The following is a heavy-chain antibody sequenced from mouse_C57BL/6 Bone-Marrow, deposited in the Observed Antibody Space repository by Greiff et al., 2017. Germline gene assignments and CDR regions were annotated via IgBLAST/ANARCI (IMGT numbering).Heavy chain of an antibody. CDR3: ARLPYYYGSSYGWFAY. CDR2: ISSGGSYT. CDR1: GFTFSSYG. J-gene: IGHJ3*01. V-gene: IGHV5-6*01. D-gene: IGHD1-1*01. Sequence: EVHLVESGGDLVKPGGSLKLSCAASGFTFSSYGMSWVRQTPDKRLEWVATISSGGSYTYYPDRVKGRFPISRDNAKNTLYLQMSSLKSEDTAMYYCARLPYYYGSSYGWFAYWGQGTLVTVSA.